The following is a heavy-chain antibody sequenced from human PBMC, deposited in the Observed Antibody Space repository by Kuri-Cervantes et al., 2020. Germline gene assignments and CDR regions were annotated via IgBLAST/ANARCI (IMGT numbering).Heavy chain of an antibody. V-gene: IGHV3-21*01. CDR3: ARDVSSSWFPFDY. D-gene: IGHD6-13*01. Sequence: GGSLRLSFAASGFTFSSYSMNWVRQAPGKWLEWVSSISSSSIYIYYADSLKGRFTISRDNAKNSLYLQMNSLRAEDTAVYYCARDVSSSWFPFDYWCQGTLVTVSS. CDR2: ISSSSIYI. J-gene: IGHJ4*02. CDR1: GFTFSSYS.